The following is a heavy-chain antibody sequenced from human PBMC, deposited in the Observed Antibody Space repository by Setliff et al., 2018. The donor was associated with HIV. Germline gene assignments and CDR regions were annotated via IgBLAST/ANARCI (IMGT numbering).Heavy chain of an antibody. CDR3: ARPDRGSWYSWFDP. D-gene: IGHD6-13*01. CDR1: GFSISSGFY. CDR2: IYPSVSI. V-gene: IGHV4-38-2*02. Sequence: SETLSLTCTVSGFSISSGFYWGWIRQPPGKGLEWIGSIYPSVSIHYNPSLKSRVTISIDTSKNQFSLKLSSVTAADTAVYYCARPDRGSWYSWFDPWGQGTLVTVSS. J-gene: IGHJ5*02.